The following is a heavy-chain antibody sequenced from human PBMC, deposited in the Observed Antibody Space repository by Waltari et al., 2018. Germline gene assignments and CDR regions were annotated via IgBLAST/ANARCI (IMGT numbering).Heavy chain of an antibody. V-gene: IGHV3-23*01. D-gene: IGHD6-19*01. CDR2: ISGSGGST. CDR3: AKVPSGWYFDY. CDR1: GFTFSSYA. Sequence: EVQLLESGGGLVQPGGSLRLSCAASGFTFSSYAMTWDRQAPGKGLEWVSGISGSGGSTYYADSVKGRFTISRDNSKNTLYLQMNSLRAEDTAVYYCAKVPSGWYFDYWGQGTLVTVSS. J-gene: IGHJ4*02.